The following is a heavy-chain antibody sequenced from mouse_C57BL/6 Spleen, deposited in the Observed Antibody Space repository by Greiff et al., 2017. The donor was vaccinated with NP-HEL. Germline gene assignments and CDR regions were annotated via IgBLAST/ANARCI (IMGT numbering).Heavy chain of an antibody. CDR2: IYPGDGDT. J-gene: IGHJ4*01. CDR3: ARASSQRDYYAMDY. D-gene: IGHD6-1*01. CDR1: GYAFSSYW. Sequence: QVQLKQSGAELVKPGASVKISCKASGYAFSSYWMNWVKQRPGKGLEWIGQIYPGDGDTNYNGKFKGKATLTADKSSSTAYMQLSSLTSEDSAVYFCARASSQRDYYAMDYWGQGTSVTVSS. V-gene: IGHV1-80*01.